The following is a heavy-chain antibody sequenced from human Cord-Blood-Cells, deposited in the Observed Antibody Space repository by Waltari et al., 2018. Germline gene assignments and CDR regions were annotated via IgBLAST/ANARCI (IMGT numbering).Heavy chain of an antibody. J-gene: IGHJ4*02. CDR3: ARPATVGATDY. V-gene: IGHV4-34*01. CDR2: INHSGST. CDR1: GGSFSGYY. D-gene: IGHD1-26*01. Sequence: QVQLQQWGAGLLKPSETLSLTCAVYGGSFSGYYWSWIRQPPGKGLEWIGEINHSGSTNYHPSLKSRVTISVDTSKNQFSLKLSSVTAADTAVYYCARPATVGATDYWGQGTLVTVSS.